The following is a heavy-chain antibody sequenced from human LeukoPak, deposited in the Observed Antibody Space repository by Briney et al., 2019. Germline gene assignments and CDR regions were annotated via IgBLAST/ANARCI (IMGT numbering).Heavy chain of an antibody. CDR2: ISYDGGNE. V-gene: IGHV3-30*18. J-gene: IGHJ4*02. Sequence: GGSLRLSCAASGFTFISYGMHWVRQAPGKGLEWVAVISYDGGNEYYADSAKGRFTISRDNSKNTLYLQMNSLRDEDTAVYYCAKGGWASGWSSLDYWGQGTLVTVSS. CDR1: GFTFISYG. D-gene: IGHD6-19*01. CDR3: AKGGWASGWSSLDY.